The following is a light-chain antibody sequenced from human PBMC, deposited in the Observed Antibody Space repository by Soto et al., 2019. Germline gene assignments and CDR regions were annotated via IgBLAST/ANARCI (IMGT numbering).Light chain of an antibody. CDR2: AAS. J-gene: IGKJ5*01. CDR3: QQARRFPIT. V-gene: IGKV1-12*01. CDR1: QDISNW. Sequence: DIQMTQSRSSVSASVGDRVTISCRASQDISNWLAWYQQKPGEATKFLIYAASNLQSGVPSKFSVSGSGTDFTLTISSLQPEDFAVYYCQQARRFPITFGQGTRLEIK.